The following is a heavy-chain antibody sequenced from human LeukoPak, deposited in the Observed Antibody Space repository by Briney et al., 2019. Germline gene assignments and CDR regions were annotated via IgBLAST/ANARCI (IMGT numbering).Heavy chain of an antibody. V-gene: IGHV3-30*18. J-gene: IGHJ4*02. Sequence: PGRSLRLSCAASGFTFSNYGKHWVRQAPGKGLEWVAVIWSGGTDKYYADSVKGRFTVSRDNSKNTLYLQMNSLRAEDTAVYYCGKLLPSWELEYWGEGTPVTVSS. CDR2: IWSGGTDK. CDR1: GFTFSNYG. CDR3: GKLLPSWELEY. D-gene: IGHD1-26*01.